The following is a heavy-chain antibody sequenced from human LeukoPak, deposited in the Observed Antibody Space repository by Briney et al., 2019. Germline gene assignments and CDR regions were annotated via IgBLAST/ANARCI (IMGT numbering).Heavy chain of an antibody. CDR1: GFTFDDYA. Sequence: PGRSLRLSCAASGFTFDDYAMHWVRQAPGKGLEWVSGISWNSGSIGYADSVKGRFTISRDNAKNSLHLQMNSLRAEDTALYYCAKAAGSGSSSGWYYYYYGMDVWGQGTTVTVSS. CDR3: AKAAGSGSSSGWYYYYYGMDV. D-gene: IGHD3-10*01. J-gene: IGHJ6*02. CDR2: ISWNSGSI. V-gene: IGHV3-9*01.